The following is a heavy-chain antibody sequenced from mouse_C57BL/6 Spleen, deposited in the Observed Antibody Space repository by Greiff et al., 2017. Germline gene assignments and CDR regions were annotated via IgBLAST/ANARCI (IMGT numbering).Heavy chain of an antibody. CDR3: ARRVATGPYWYFDV. V-gene: IGHV1-55*01. CDR1: GYTFTSYW. CDR2: IYPGSGST. Sequence: VQLQQPGAELVKPGASVKMSCKASGYTFTSYWITWVKQRPGQGLEWIGDIYPGSGSTNYNEKFKSKATLTVDTSSSTAYMQLSSLTSEDSAVYYCARRVATGPYWYFDVWGTGTTVTVSS. J-gene: IGHJ1*03. D-gene: IGHD1-1*02.